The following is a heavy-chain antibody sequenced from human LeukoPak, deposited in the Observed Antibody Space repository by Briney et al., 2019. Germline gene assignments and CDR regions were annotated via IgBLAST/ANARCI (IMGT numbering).Heavy chain of an antibody. D-gene: IGHD6-19*01. J-gene: IGHJ6*03. V-gene: IGHV1-8*02. Sequence: ASVKVSCKASGYTFTGYYMHWVRQAPGQGLEWMGWINPNSGNTGYAQKFQGRVTMTRNTSISTAYMELSSLRSEDTAVYYCARVGRAVANYYYYMDVWGKGTTVTISS. CDR2: INPNSGNT. CDR1: GYTFTGYY. CDR3: ARVGRAVANYYYYMDV.